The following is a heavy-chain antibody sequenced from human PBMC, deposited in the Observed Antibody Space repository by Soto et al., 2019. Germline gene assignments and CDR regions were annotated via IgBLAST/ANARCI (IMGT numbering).Heavy chain of an antibody. V-gene: IGHV3-23*01. J-gene: IGHJ4*02. D-gene: IGHD6-13*01. CDR2: ISESGGST. CDR1: GSSFSYYA. CDR3: AKRSPYSSGWYSPIFDY. Sequence: GGARGRSWGASGSSFSYYAMSWVRQAPGKGLEWVSVISESGGSTHYADSVSGRFTVSRDNSKNSLSLRMNSLRDEDTAVYFCAKRSPYSSGWYSPIFDYWGQGALVTVSS.